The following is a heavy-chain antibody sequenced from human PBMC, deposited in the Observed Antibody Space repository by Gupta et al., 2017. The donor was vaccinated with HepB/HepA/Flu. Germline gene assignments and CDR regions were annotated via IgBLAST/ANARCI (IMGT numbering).Heavy chain of an antibody. D-gene: IGHD6-6*01. CDR1: GYTFTGYD. CDR3: ARARLRRNGWDV. V-gene: IGHV1-8*01. J-gene: IGHJ6*02. CDR2: MNPNNDNT. Sequence: QVQLVQSGAEMKKPGASVKVSCKASGYTFTGYDIHWVRQATGQGLEWMGWMNPNNDNTGNAQKFQGRVTMTSNTSISTAYMELSSLRSEDTAVYYCARARLRRNGWDVWGQGTTVTVSS.